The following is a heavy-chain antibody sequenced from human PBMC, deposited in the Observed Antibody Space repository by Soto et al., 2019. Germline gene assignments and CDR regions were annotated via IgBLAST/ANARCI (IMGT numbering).Heavy chain of an antibody. CDR1: GGTFSNHL. J-gene: IGHJ4*01. D-gene: IGHD3-10*01. V-gene: IGHV1-69*08. CDR2: IIALFGTL. Sequence: QVQLVQSGAEVKKPGSSVNVSCKASGGTFSNHLISWVRQAPGQGLEWMGTIIALFGTLNYAQKLQGRVTLSADRSTSTAYMEMSSLRSDDTAVYYCASGSLYGSGSYPVDYWGQGTLVTVSS. CDR3: ASGSLYGSGSYPVDY.